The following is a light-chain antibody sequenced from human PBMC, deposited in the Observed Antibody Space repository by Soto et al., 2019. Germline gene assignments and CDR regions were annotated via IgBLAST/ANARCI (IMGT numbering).Light chain of an antibody. CDR1: SSDVGGYNY. CDR2: DVT. J-gene: IGLJ2*01. Sequence: QSVLTQPRSVSGSPGQSITISCTGTSSDVGGYNYVTWYQQHPVKAPKLMIYDVTKRPSGVPDRFSGSKSGNTASLTISGLQAEDEADYYCCSYAGGSSLIFGGGTQLTVL. V-gene: IGLV2-11*01. CDR3: CSYAGGSSLI.